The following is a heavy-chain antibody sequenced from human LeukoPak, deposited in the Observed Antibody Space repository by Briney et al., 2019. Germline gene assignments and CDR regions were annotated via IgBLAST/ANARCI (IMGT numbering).Heavy chain of an antibody. V-gene: IGHV4-59*01. CDR3: ARKGGLFDH. CDR2: IYYNGST. D-gene: IGHD2-15*01. Sequence: SETLSLTCTVSGGSIRYYYWSWIRQSPGKGLEWIGYIYYNGSTNYNPSLKSRVTISIDTSKNQFSLKMSSVTAADTAVYYCARKGGLFDHWGQGRLVTVSS. CDR1: GGSIRYYY. J-gene: IGHJ4*02.